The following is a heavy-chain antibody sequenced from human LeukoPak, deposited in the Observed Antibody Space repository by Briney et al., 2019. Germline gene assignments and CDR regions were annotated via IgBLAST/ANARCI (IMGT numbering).Heavy chain of an antibody. Sequence: GGSLRLSCAAPGFIFSSYEMNWVRQAPGKGLEWVSYISSSGSTIYYADSVKGRFTISRDNAKNSLYLQMNSLRAEDTAVYYCARESDYGEVYFQHWGQGTLVTVSS. CDR2: ISSSGSTI. D-gene: IGHD4-17*01. V-gene: IGHV3-48*03. J-gene: IGHJ1*01. CDR3: ARESDYGEVYFQH. CDR1: GFIFSSYE.